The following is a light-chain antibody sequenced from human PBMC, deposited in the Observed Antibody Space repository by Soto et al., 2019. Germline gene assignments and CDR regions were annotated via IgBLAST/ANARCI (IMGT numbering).Light chain of an antibody. Sequence: QSVLTQPHSAPGTPGQRVTISCSGSSSNIGTSSVHWFQQLPGTAPKLLISTTNQRPSGVPERFSGSKSGTSASLAISGLQSEDEADYYCAAWDDSLNGHVFGTGTKLTVL. CDR2: TTN. J-gene: IGLJ1*01. CDR3: AAWDDSLNGHV. CDR1: SSNIGTSS. V-gene: IGLV1-44*01.